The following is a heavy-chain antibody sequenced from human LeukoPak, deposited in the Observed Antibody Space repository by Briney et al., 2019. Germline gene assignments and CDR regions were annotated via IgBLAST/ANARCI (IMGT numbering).Heavy chain of an antibody. D-gene: IGHD1-26*01. CDR2: IKSNPDGGTA. Sequence: GGSLRLSCVASGFTFNNAWMSWVRLAPGKGLEWVGRIKSNPDGGTAEYAAPVKGKFIISRDDSKNTLYLQMNSLETEDTAVYYCSTGGSQLLPYSHFYYGMDVWGQGTTVTVSS. J-gene: IGHJ6*02. V-gene: IGHV3-15*01. CDR3: STGGSQLLPYSHFYYGMDV. CDR1: GFTFNNAW.